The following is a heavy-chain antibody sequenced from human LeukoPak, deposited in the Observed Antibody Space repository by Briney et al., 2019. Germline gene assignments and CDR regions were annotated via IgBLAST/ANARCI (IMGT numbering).Heavy chain of an antibody. J-gene: IGHJ4*02. CDR1: GFTFSSYA. CDR2: ISGSGGST. D-gene: IGHD3-9*01. V-gene: IGHV3-23*01. CDR3: AKAYYDILTGRASYYLDY. Sequence: GGSLRLSCAASGFTFSSYAMSWVRQAPGKGLEWVSAISGSGGSTYYADSVKGRFTISRDNSKNTLHLQMNSLRAEDTAVYYCAKAYYDILTGRASYYLDYWGQGTLVTVSS.